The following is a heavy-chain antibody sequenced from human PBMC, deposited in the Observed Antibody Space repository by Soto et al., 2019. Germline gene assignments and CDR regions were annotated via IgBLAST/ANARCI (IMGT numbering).Heavy chain of an antibody. V-gene: IGHV4-59*08. D-gene: IGHD3-22*01. J-gene: IGHJ5*02. Sequence: QVQLQESGPGLVKPSETLSLTCTVSGGSISSYYWSWIRQPPGKGLEWIGYIYYSGSTNYNPSLKSRVTISVDTSKNQFSLKLSSVTAADTAVYYCARISYYYDSSGGGFDPWGQGTLVTVSS. CDR3: ARISYYYDSSGGGFDP. CDR1: GGSISSYY. CDR2: IYYSGST.